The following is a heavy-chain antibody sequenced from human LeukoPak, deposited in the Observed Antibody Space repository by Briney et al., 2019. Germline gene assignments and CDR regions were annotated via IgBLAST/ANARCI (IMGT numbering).Heavy chain of an antibody. Sequence: ASVKVSCKASGGTFSSYAISWVRQAPGQGLEWMGGIIPIFGTADYAQKFQGRVTITADESTSTAYMELSSLRSEDTAVYYCARDGCSSTSCYFVGISAPAYYYYGMDVWGQGTTVTVSS. V-gene: IGHV1-69*13. CDR2: IIPIFGTA. J-gene: IGHJ6*02. D-gene: IGHD2-2*01. CDR1: GGTFSSYA. CDR3: ARDGCSSTSCYFVGISAPAYYYYGMDV.